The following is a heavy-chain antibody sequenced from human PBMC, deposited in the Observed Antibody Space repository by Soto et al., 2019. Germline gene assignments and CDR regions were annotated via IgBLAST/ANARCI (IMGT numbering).Heavy chain of an antibody. CDR1: GFTFSSSS. CDR2: ISSSGNTI. Sequence: EVQLVESGGGLVQPGGSLRLSCAASGFTFSSSSMNWVRQAPGKGLEWISYISSSGNTIYYADSVRGRFTISRDNAKNSLYLQVNSLRAEDTAVYYCASGGPNYIYYFADWGQGTLVTLSS. D-gene: IGHD3-16*01. J-gene: IGHJ4*02. CDR3: ASGGPNYIYYFAD. V-gene: IGHV3-48*01.